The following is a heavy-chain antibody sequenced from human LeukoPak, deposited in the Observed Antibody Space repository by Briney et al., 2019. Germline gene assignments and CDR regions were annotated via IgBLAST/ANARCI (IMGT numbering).Heavy chain of an antibody. D-gene: IGHD5-24*01. J-gene: IGHJ4*02. CDR1: GFTFSSYS. Sequence: GGSLRLSCAASGFTFSSYSRNWVRQAPGKGLEWVSSISSSSSYIYYADSVKGRFTISRDNAKNSLYLQMNSLRAEDTAVYYCARAPPGDGYNSDYWGQGTLVTVSS. CDR2: ISSSSSYI. CDR3: ARAPPGDGYNSDY. V-gene: IGHV3-21*01.